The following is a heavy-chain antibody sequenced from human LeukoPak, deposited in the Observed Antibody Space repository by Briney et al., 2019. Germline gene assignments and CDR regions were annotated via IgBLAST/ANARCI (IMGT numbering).Heavy chain of an antibody. Sequence: PSATLSLTCTVSGGSISSSSYYWGWIRQPPGKGLEWIGSIYYTRSTYYNPSLKSRVTISVDTSKNQFSLKLTSVTAADTAVYYCARGVTMIVVVIHDWYFDLWGRGTLVTVSS. CDR1: GGSISSSSYY. J-gene: IGHJ2*01. CDR2: IYYTRST. V-gene: IGHV4-39*01. CDR3: ARGVTMIVVVIHDWYFDL. D-gene: IGHD3-22*01.